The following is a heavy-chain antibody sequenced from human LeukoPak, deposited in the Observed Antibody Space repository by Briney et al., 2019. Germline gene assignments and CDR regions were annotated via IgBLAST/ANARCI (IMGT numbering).Heavy chain of an antibody. J-gene: IGHJ3*02. D-gene: IGHD2/OR15-2a*01. CDR1: GGSISSYY. CDR3: ARWVSTGDAFDI. V-gene: IGHV4-59*01. Sequence: SETLSLTCTVSGGSISSYYWSWIRQPPGKGLEWIGYIYYSGSTNYNPSLKSRVTISVDTSKNQFSLKLSSVTAADTAVYYCARWVSTGDAFDIWGQGTMVTVSS. CDR2: IYYSGST.